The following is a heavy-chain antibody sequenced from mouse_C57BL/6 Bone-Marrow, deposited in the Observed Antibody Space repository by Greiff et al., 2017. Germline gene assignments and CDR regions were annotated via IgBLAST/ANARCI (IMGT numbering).Heavy chain of an antibody. CDR3: ARRAYGSIWYFDV. V-gene: IGHV1-7*01. D-gene: IGHD1-1*01. CDR1: GYTFTSYW. CDR2: INPSSGYT. Sequence: VQLQQSGAELAKPGASVKLSCKASGYTFTSYWMHWVKQRPGQGLEWIGYINPSSGYTKYNQKFKDKATLTADKSSSTAYMQLSSLTYEDSAVYYCARRAYGSIWYFDVGGTGTTVTVSS. J-gene: IGHJ1*03.